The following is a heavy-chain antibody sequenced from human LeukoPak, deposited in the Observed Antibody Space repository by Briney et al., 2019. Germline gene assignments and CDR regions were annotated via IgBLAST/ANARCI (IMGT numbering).Heavy chain of an antibody. CDR3: ARVVATGSS. J-gene: IGHJ4*02. Sequence: SETLSLTCTVSGGSISSGSYYWSWIRQPAGKGLEWIGRIYTSGSTNYNPSLKSRVTISVDTSKNQFSLKLSSVTAADTAVYYCARVVATGSSWGQGTLVTVSS. CDR1: GGSISSGSYY. CDR2: IYTSGST. V-gene: IGHV4-61*02. D-gene: IGHD5-12*01.